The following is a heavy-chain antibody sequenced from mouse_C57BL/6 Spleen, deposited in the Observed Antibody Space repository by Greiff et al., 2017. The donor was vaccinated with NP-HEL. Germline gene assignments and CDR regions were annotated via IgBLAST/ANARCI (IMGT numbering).Heavy chain of an antibody. D-gene: IGHD2-3*01. Sequence: QVQLKQPGAELVRPGSSVKLSCKASGYTFTSYWMHWVKQRPIQGLEWIGNIDPSDSETHYNQKFKDKATLTVDKSSSTAYMQLSSLTSEDSAVYYCARGGYDGYTDYWGQGTTLTVSS. CDR2: IDPSDSET. CDR3: ARGGYDGYTDY. J-gene: IGHJ2*01. V-gene: IGHV1-52*01. CDR1: GYTFTSYW.